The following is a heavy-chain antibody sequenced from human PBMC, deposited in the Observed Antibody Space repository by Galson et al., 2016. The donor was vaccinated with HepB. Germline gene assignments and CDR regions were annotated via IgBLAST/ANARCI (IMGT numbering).Heavy chain of an antibody. CDR1: GFTLRTYA. Sequence: SLRLSCAATGFTLRTYAMSWVRQGPGKGLEWVSGITGADADTYYADAVKGRFTISRDNAKNTVYLQMNSLGVEDTAVYFCVVRGYNYGIQINWGQGTLVTVSS. CDR3: VVRGYNYGIQIN. CDR2: ITGADADT. D-gene: IGHD5-18*01. V-gene: IGHV3-23*01. J-gene: IGHJ4*02.